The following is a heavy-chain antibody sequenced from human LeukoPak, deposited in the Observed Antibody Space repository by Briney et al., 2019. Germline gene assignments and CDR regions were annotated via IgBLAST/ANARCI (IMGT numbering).Heavy chain of an antibody. CDR1: GYTFTSYA. CDR3: ARDFCSSTSCYYFDY. CDR2: INAGNGNT. J-gene: IGHJ4*02. Sequence: ASVKVSCKASGYTFTSYAMHWVRQAPGQRLEWMGWINAGNGNTKYSQKFQGRVTITRDTSASTAYMELSSLRSEDTAVYYCARDFCSSTSCYYFDYWGQGTLVTVSS. V-gene: IGHV1-3*01. D-gene: IGHD2-2*01.